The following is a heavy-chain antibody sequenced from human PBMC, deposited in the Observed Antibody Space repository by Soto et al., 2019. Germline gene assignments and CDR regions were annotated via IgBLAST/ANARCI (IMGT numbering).Heavy chain of an antibody. Sequence: QLQLQESGPGLVKPSETLSLTCTVSGGSISSSSYYWGWIRQPPGKGLEWIGSIYYSGSTYYNPSLKSRVTISVDTSKNQFSLKLSSVTAADTAVYYCARLIGDSSGYYSYWYFDLWGRGTLVTVSS. CDR3: ARLIGDSSGYYSYWYFDL. CDR1: GGSISSSSYY. D-gene: IGHD3-22*01. J-gene: IGHJ2*01. CDR2: IYYSGST. V-gene: IGHV4-39*01.